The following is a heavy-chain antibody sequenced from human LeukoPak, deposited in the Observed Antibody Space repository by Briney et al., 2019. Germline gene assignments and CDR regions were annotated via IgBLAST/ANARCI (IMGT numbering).Heavy chain of an antibody. Sequence: SETLSLTCTVSGGSISRSSYYWGWIRQPPGKGLEWIGSVYYSGSNYYNPSLKSRVTISVDTSKNQFSLKLSSVTAADTAVYFCARLEADWGLSYYYYMDVWGKGTTVTVSS. V-gene: IGHV4-39*01. CDR3: ARLEADWGLSYYYYMDV. CDR2: VYYSGSN. D-gene: IGHD3/OR15-3a*01. CDR1: GGSISRSSYY. J-gene: IGHJ6*03.